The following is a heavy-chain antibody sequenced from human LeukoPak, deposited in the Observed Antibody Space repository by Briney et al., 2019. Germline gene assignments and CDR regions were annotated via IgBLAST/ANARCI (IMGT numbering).Heavy chain of an antibody. Sequence: TGGSLRLSCVASGFTFSSYNMNWVRQAPGRGLEWVSYISSSSGTIYYADSVKGRFTISRDNAKNSLYLQMNSLRAEDTAVYYCARAELRYFDYLGGPSFDPWGQGTLVTVSS. CDR3: ARAELRYFDYLGGPSFDP. J-gene: IGHJ5*02. CDR1: GFTFSSYN. CDR2: ISSSSGTI. D-gene: IGHD3-9*01. V-gene: IGHV3-48*01.